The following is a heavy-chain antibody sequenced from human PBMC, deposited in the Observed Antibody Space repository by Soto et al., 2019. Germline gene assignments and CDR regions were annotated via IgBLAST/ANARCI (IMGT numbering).Heavy chain of an antibody. D-gene: IGHD2-2*01. Sequence: GGSLRLSCAASGFTFSSYAMHWVRQAPGKGLEWVAVISYDGSNKYYADSVKGRFTISRDNSKNTLYLQMNSLRAEDTAVYYCARIGVYCSSTSCYAPFDYWGQGTLVTVSS. CDR1: GFTFSSYA. V-gene: IGHV3-30-3*01. CDR3: ARIGVYCSSTSCYAPFDY. J-gene: IGHJ4*02. CDR2: ISYDGSNK.